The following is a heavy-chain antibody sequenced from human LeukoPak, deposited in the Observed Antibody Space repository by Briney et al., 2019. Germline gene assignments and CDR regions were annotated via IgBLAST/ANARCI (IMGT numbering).Heavy chain of an antibody. CDR3: AREAGYYDSSGYLYYGMDV. J-gene: IGHJ6*02. V-gene: IGHV1-46*01. Sequence: ASVKVSCTASGYTFTSYYMHWVRQAPGQGLEWMGIINPSGGSTSYAQKFQGRVTMTRDTSTSTVYMELSSLRSEDTAVYYCAREAGYYDSSGYLYYGMDVWGQGTTVTVSS. D-gene: IGHD3-22*01. CDR1: GYTFTSYY. CDR2: INPSGGST.